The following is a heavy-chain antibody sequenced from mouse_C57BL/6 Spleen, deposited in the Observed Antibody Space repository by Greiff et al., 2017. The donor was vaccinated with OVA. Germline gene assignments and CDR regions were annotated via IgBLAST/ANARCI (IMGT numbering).Heavy chain of an antibody. V-gene: IGHV1-26*01. CDR3: AREDYDHFDY. J-gene: IGHJ2*01. Sequence: EVQLQQSGPELVKPGASVKISCKASGYTFTDYYMNWVKQSHGKSLEWIGDINPNNGGTSYNQKFKGKATLTVDKSSSTAYMELRSLTSEDSAVYYCAREDYDHFDYWGQGTTLTVSS. D-gene: IGHD2-4*01. CDR2: INPNNGGT. CDR1: GYTFTDYY.